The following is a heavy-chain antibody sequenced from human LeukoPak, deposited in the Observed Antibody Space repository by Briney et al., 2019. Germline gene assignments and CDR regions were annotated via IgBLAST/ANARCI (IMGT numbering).Heavy chain of an antibody. CDR3: ARDQRDGVVVPAALGAFDI. CDR2: IYTSGST. Sequence: SETLSLTCTVSGGSISSYYWSWIRQPAGKGLEWIGRIYTSGSTNYNPSLKSRVTMSVDTSKNQFSLKLSSVTAADTAVYYCARDQRDGVVVPAALGAFDIWGQGTMVTVSS. CDR1: GGSISSYY. J-gene: IGHJ3*02. D-gene: IGHD2-2*01. V-gene: IGHV4-4*07.